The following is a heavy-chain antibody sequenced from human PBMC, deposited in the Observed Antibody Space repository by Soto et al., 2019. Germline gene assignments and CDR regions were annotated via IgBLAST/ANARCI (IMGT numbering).Heavy chain of an antibody. Sequence: GGSLRLSCAASGFTFSSYAMHWVRQAPGKGLEWVAVISYDGSNKYYADSVKGRFTISRDNSKNTLYLQMNSLRAEDTAVYYCARQYSLGSDYFDYWGQGTLVTVSS. J-gene: IGHJ4*02. CDR1: GFTFSSYA. CDR3: ARQYSLGSDYFDY. D-gene: IGHD5-18*01. CDR2: ISYDGSNK. V-gene: IGHV3-30-3*01.